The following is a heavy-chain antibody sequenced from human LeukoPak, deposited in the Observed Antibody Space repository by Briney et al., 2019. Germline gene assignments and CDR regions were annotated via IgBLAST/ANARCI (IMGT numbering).Heavy chain of an antibody. Sequence: XXLSLXXXXSGGXXSSGGYYWSWIRQHPGKGLEWIGYIYYSGSTNYNPSLKSRVTISVDTSKNQFSLKLSSVTAADTAVYYCARELPPSYYFDYWGQGTLVTVSS. CDR1: GGXXSSGGYY. J-gene: IGHJ4*02. V-gene: IGHV4-61*08. D-gene: IGHD3-10*01. CDR3: ARELPPSYYFDY. CDR2: IYYSGST.